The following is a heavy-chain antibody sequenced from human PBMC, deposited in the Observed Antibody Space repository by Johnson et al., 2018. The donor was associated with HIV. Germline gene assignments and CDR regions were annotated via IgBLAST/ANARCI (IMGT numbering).Heavy chain of an antibody. CDR3: ARSGPNWAFDF. V-gene: IGHV3-20*04. CDR2: ISSDGTDT. J-gene: IGHJ3*01. CDR1: GFTFEDYG. Sequence: VQLVESGGGAVRPGGSLRLSCVVSGFTFEDYGMSWVRQAPGKGLEWVSRISSDGTDTYYADSVKGRFTISRDNARNTMFVQMKSLRAEDTAVYYCARSGPNWAFDFWGQGTMVTVSS. D-gene: IGHD1-1*01.